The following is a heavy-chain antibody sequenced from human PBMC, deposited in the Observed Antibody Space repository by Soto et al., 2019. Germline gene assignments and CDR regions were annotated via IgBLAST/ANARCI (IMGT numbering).Heavy chain of an antibody. CDR1: GFTFSSYA. V-gene: IGHV3-23*01. J-gene: IGHJ4*02. CDR2: ISGSGGST. Sequence: GGSLRLSCAASGFTFSSYAMSWVRQAPGKGLEWVSAISGSGGSTYYADSVKGRFTISKDNSKNTLYLQMNSLRAEDTAVYYCAKDVSNSPVDIVATRVDYWGQGTLVTVSS. D-gene: IGHD5-12*01. CDR3: AKDVSNSPVDIVATRVDY.